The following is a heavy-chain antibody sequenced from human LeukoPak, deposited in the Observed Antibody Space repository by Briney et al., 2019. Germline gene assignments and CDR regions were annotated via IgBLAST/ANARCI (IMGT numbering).Heavy chain of an antibody. D-gene: IGHD6-19*01. CDR1: GFSFSIYG. J-gene: IGHJ4*02. V-gene: IGHV3-23*01. CDR3: ARDSDYYSSGWSPWDY. Sequence: GGSLRLSCEASGFSFSIYGMSWVRQAPGKGLEWVSGISGSGGNTYYAEALTGRFTVFRDNSKNTLYLQMNSLRAEDTALYYCARDSDYYSSGWSPWDYWGQGTLVTVSS. CDR2: ISGSGGNT.